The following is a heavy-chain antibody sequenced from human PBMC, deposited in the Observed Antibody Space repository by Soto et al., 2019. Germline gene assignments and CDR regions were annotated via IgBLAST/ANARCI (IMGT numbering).Heavy chain of an antibody. V-gene: IGHV4-59*01. CDR3: AKSHYDSSGYYIIDH. J-gene: IGHJ5*02. D-gene: IGHD3-22*01. CDR1: GGPMSEYF. CDR2: VYYLGST. Sequence: LSLTCTVSGGPMSEYFWSWIRQSPGKGLEWIGYVYYLGSTDYNPSLKSRVMISVDRSKTQCSLKLTSVTAADTAVYYCAKSHYDSSGYYIIDHWGQGTLVTVSS.